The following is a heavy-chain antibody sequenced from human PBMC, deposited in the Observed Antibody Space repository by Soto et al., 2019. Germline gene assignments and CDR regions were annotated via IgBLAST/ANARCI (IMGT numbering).Heavy chain of an antibody. D-gene: IGHD2-21*02. J-gene: IGHJ4*02. CDR2: ISGSGPST. CDR1: GFSFSNYF. V-gene: IGHV3-23*01. CDR3: AKGLASCVGDCYDQFDY. Sequence: PWGSLRLSCAASGFSFSNYFMCWVRQAPGKRLEWVSAISGSGPSTYYADSVRGRFTISRDNSKNTLYLQMNSLRAEDTALYYCAKGLASCVGDCYDQFDYWGQGTLVTVSS.